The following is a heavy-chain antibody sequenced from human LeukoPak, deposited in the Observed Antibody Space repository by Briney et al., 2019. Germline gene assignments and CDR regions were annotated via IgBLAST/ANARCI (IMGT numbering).Heavy chain of an antibody. CDR1: GYTFTSYG. Sequence: ASVKVSCKASGYTFTSYGISWVRQAPGQGLEWMGWISAYNGNTNYAQKLQGRVTMTTDTSTSTAYMELRSLRSDDTAVYYCARDRDYGDYVSVFDPWGLGTLVTVSS. J-gene: IGHJ5*02. V-gene: IGHV1-18*01. CDR2: ISAYNGNT. CDR3: ARDRDYGDYVSVFDP. D-gene: IGHD4-17*01.